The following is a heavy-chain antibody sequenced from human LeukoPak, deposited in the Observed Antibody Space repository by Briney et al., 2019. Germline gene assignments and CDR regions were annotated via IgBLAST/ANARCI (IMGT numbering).Heavy chain of an antibody. Sequence: PSETLSLTCTVSGGSISSYYWSWIRQPPGKGLEWIGYIYYSGSTNYSPSLKSRVTISVDTSKNQFSLKLSSVTAADTAVYYCARGERKYSYGQEVNWFDPWGQGTLVTVSS. CDR3: ARGERKYSYGQEVNWFDP. D-gene: IGHD5-18*01. V-gene: IGHV4-59*01. CDR2: IYYSGST. J-gene: IGHJ5*02. CDR1: GGSISSYY.